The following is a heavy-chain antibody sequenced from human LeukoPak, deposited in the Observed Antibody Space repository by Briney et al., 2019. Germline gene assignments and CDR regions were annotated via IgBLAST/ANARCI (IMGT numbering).Heavy chain of an antibody. Sequence: GGSLRLSCAASGFTFSSYSMNWVRQAPGKGLEWVSYISSSSSTIYYADSVKGRFTISRDNAKNSLYLQMNSLRAEDTAVYYCATFPSGSWSPYWGQGTLVTVSS. CDR2: ISSSSSTI. D-gene: IGHD1-26*01. CDR3: ATFPSGSWSPY. CDR1: GFTFSSYS. V-gene: IGHV3-48*01. J-gene: IGHJ4*02.